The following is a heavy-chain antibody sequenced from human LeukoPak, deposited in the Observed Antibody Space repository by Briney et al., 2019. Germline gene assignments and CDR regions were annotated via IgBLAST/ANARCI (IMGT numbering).Heavy chain of an antibody. CDR2: ITQDGSEK. CDR1: GFTFSSYS. Sequence: GGSLRLSCAASGFTFSSYSMNWVRQAPGKGLEWVANITQDGSEKYYVDSVKGRFTISRDNAKNSLYLQMNSLRAEDTAVYYCARSLSGIAVAGANRYFDLWGRGTLVTVSS. CDR3: ARSLSGIAVAGANRYFDL. J-gene: IGHJ2*01. V-gene: IGHV3-7*01. D-gene: IGHD6-19*01.